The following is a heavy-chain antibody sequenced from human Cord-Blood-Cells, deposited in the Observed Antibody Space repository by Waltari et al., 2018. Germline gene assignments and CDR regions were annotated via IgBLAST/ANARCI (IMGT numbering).Heavy chain of an antibody. V-gene: IGHV1-69*01. Sequence: QVQLVQSGAEVKKPGSSVKVSCKASGGTFSSYAISWVRQAPGQGLEWMGGIIPIVGTANYAHKFQGRVTITADESTSTAYRELSSLRSDDTAVYYWAGDLRPYYGTEDDYWGQGTLVTVSS. CDR2: IIPIVGTA. CDR1: GGTFSSYA. J-gene: IGHJ4*02. D-gene: IGHD3-3*01. CDR3: AGDLRPYYGTEDDY.